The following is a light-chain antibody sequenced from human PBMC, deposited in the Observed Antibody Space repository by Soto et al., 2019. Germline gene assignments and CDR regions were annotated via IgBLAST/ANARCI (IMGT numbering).Light chain of an antibody. Sequence: QSALTQPPSVSAAPGQRVTISCSGSSSNIGSNYVSWYQQLPGTVPKLLIYGNNKRPSGIPDRFSGSKSGTSATLGITGLQTGDEADYYCGTWDSSLSTGWVFGGGTKLTVL. CDR1: SSNIGSNY. V-gene: IGLV1-51*01. CDR3: GTWDSSLSTGWV. J-gene: IGLJ3*02. CDR2: GNN.